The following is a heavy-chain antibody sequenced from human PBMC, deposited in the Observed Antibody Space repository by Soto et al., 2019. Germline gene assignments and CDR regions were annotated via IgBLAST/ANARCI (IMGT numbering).Heavy chain of an antibody. Sequence: ESGPTLVNPTQTLTLTCTFSGFSLSSTRMAVGWIRQPPGKALEWLALIYWDDDKRYSPFLKSRLTITKDTSKNQVVLTMSNMEPVDTARYYCAHIVVAGLGYYFHYWGQGTLVTVSS. V-gene: IGHV2-5*02. D-gene: IGHD6-19*01. CDR2: IYWDDDK. CDR1: GFSLSSTRMA. CDR3: AHIVVAGLGYYFHY. J-gene: IGHJ4*02.